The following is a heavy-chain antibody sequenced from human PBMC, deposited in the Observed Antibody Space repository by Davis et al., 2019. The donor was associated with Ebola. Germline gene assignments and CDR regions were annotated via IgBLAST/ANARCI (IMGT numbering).Heavy chain of an antibody. CDR2: ISAYNGNT. Sequence: ASVKVSCKATGYTFTSYGISWVRQAPGQGLEWMGWISAYNGNTNYAQKFQGRVTITTDESTSTAYMELSSLRSEDTAVYYCARDVNGYYGAYYYYYGMDVWGQGTTVTVSS. V-gene: IGHV1-18*01. D-gene: IGHD3-3*01. CDR3: ARDVNGYYGAYYYYYGMDV. J-gene: IGHJ6*02. CDR1: GYTFTSYG.